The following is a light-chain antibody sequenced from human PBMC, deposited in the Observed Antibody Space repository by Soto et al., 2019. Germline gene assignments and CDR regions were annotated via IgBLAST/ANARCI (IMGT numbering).Light chain of an antibody. CDR3: SSYTSSSTRV. V-gene: IGLV2-14*01. J-gene: IGLJ2*01. Sequence: QSALTQPASVSGSPGQSVAISCTGTSSDVGAYNYISWYQQHPGKAPKLLLSEVSNRPSGVSDRFSGSKSGNTASLTISGLQAEDEADYYCSSYTSSSTRVFGGGTKLTVL. CDR2: EVS. CDR1: SSDVGAYNY.